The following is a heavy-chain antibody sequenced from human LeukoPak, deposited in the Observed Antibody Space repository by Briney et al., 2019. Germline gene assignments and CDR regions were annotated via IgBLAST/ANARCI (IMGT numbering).Heavy chain of an antibody. J-gene: IGHJ4*02. V-gene: IGHV4-59*08. D-gene: IGHD3-10*01. CDR2: IYYSGST. Sequence: SETLSLTCTVSAGPISSYYWSWVRQPPGRGLEWIGHIYYSGSTNYNPSLKSRVTISVDTSKNQFSLKLRSVTAADTAVYYCARRGSGSYSPFDYWGQGTLVTASS. CDR3: ARRGSGSYSPFDY. CDR1: AGPISSYY.